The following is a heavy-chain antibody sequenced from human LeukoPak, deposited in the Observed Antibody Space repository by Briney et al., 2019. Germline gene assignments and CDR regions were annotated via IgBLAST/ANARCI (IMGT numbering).Heavy chain of an antibody. CDR3: ARDVGAAAGTALRH. CDR2: IYYSGST. CDR1: GGSISSGDYY. V-gene: IGHV4-30-4*01. D-gene: IGHD6-13*01. J-gene: IGHJ4*02. Sequence: SETLSLTCTVSGGSISSGDYYWSWIRQPPGKGLEWIGYIYYSGSTYYNPSLKSRVTISVDTSKNQFSLKLSSVTAADTAVYYCARDVGAAAGTALRHWGQGTLVTVSS.